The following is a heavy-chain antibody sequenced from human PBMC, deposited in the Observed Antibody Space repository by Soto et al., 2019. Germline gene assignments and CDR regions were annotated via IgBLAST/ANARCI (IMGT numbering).Heavy chain of an antibody. CDR2: IRSSGGRT. CDR3: AKNRGSGNPFYYDMAV. CDR1: GFTFSGYA. D-gene: IGHD3-10*01. V-gene: IGHV3-23*01. J-gene: IGHJ6*02. Sequence: GGSLRLSCAASGFTFSGYAMSWVRQAPGKGLEWVSAIRSSGGRTFYADSVEGRFTISRDDSKNTLYLQMDSLRVEDTAVYHCAKNRGSGNPFYYDMAVWGQGTTVTVSS.